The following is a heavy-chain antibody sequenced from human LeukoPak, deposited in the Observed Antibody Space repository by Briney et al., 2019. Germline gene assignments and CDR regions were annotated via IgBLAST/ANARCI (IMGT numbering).Heavy chain of an antibody. J-gene: IGHJ2*01. Sequence: GGSLRLSCAASGFSFSSFVMTWVRQAPGKGLEWVSGISGSGTSTNYADSVKGRFTISRDNSKNTLYLQMNSLRAEDTAVYYCAKDSLNYDFWSGYEGGWYFDLWGRGTLVTVSS. CDR3: AKDSLNYDFWSGYEGGWYFDL. CDR2: ISGSGTST. D-gene: IGHD3-3*01. CDR1: GFSFSSFV. V-gene: IGHV3-23*01.